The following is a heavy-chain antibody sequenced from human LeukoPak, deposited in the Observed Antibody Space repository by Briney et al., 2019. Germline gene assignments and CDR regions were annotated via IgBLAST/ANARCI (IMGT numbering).Heavy chain of an antibody. CDR2: VRNKDNTYSK. V-gene: IGHV3-72*01. CDR3: VKVWRGYHFDS. J-gene: IGHJ4*02. Sequence: GGSLRLSCAASGFIFSDHHMDWVRQAPGQGLEWVVRVRNKDNTYSKNYAGSVKGRFNNTKDNSMNSVYPQMNNLKTQDPAVYYCVKVWRGYHFDSWGQGILATVSS. D-gene: IGHD1-1*01. CDR1: GFIFSDHH.